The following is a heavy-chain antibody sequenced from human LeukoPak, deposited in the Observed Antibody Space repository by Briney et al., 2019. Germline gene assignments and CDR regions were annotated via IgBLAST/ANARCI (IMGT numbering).Heavy chain of an antibody. J-gene: IGHJ3*02. CDR2: IYTSGST. CDR3: AREYGSGWPQPYDAFDI. Sequence: SETLSLTCTVSGGSISSYYWSWIRQPAGKGLEWIGRIYTSGSTNYNPSLKSRVTMSADTSKNQFSLKLSSVTAEDTAVYYCAREYGSGWPQPYDAFDIWGQGTMVTVSS. V-gene: IGHV4-4*07. D-gene: IGHD6-19*01. CDR1: GGSISSYY.